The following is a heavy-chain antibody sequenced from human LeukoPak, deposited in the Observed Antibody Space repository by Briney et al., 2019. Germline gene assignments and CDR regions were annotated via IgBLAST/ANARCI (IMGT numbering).Heavy chain of an antibody. J-gene: IGHJ4*02. V-gene: IGHV4-39*07. CDR3: AREGYGSGSGTLNY. CDR2: IYYSGST. CDR1: GGSISSSSYY. D-gene: IGHD3-10*01. Sequence: SETLALTCTVSGGSISSSSYYWGWIRQPPGKGLEWIGSIYYSGSTYCNPSLKSRVTISVDTSKNQFSLKLSSVTAADTAVYYCAREGYGSGSGTLNYWGQGTLVTVSS.